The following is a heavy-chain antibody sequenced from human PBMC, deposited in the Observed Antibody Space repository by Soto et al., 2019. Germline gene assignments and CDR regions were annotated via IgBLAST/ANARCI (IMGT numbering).Heavy chain of an antibody. D-gene: IGHD3-22*01. J-gene: IGHJ4*02. CDR1: GYRFSSSW. CDR3: ARQIYDSDSGPNFQYYFDS. Sequence: PGEPLKISCQGTGYRFSSSWIGWVRQKPGKGLEWLGNVYPSDSDVRYSPAFEGQVTISADNSINTAYLQWNSLKASDTAMYYCARQIYDSDSGPNFQYYFDSWGQGTLVTVSS. V-gene: IGHV5-51*01. CDR2: VYPSDSDV.